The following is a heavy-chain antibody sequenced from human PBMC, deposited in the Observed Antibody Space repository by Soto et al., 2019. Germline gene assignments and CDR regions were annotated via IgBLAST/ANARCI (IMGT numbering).Heavy chain of an antibody. J-gene: IGHJ4*02. CDR1: GFTFSGSA. V-gene: IGHV3-73*01. CDR2: IRSKANSYAT. CDR3: ASRLGRRKDYFDY. Sequence: GGSLRLSCAASGFTFSGSAMHWVRQASGKGLEWVGRIRSKANSYATAYAASVKGRFTISRDDSKNTLYLQMNSLRAEDTAVYYCASRLGRRKDYFDYWGQGTLVTVSS. D-gene: IGHD6-6*01.